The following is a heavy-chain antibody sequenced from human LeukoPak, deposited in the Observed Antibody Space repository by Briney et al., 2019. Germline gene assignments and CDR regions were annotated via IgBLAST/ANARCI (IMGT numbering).Heavy chain of an antibody. V-gene: IGHV2-70*17. J-gene: IGHJ4*02. D-gene: IGHD4-17*01. CDR2: IDWDDDE. CDR3: ARYRTTGTTFDY. CDR1: GFSLITSGMC. Sequence: SGPALVKPTETLTLTCTFSGFSLITSGMCVAWIRQPPGKALEWLARIDWDDDEFYSTSLQTRLTISKDTSKNRVVLAMTNMGPLDTATYFCARYRTTGTTFDYWGQGTLVTVSS.